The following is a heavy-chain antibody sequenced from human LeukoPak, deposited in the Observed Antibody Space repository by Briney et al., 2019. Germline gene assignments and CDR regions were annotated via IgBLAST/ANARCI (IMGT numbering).Heavy chain of an antibody. CDR3: AKRGDRSGWSYYFDY. CDR1: GFTFTNYA. J-gene: IGHJ4*02. Sequence: GGSLRLSCAASGFTFTNYAMSWVRQAPGKGLEWVSAISGSGTRTYYADSVKGRFTISRDNSENTLYLQMSSLTDEDTAVYFCAKRGDRSGWSYYFDYWGQGTLVTVSS. D-gene: IGHD6-19*01. CDR2: ISGSGTRT. V-gene: IGHV3-23*01.